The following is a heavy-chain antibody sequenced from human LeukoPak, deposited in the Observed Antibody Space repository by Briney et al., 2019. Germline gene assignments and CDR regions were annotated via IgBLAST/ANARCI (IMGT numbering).Heavy chain of an antibody. Sequence: SETLSLTCTVSGGSISSSSYYWGWIRQPPGKGLEWIGSIFYSGSTYYNPSLQSRVTISVDTSKNQFSLKLSSVTAADTAVYYCARGFSTVTTQYNWFDPWGQGTLVTVSS. D-gene: IGHD4-17*01. CDR3: ARGFSTVTTQYNWFDP. CDR2: IFYSGST. J-gene: IGHJ5*02. CDR1: GGSISSSSYY. V-gene: IGHV4-39*07.